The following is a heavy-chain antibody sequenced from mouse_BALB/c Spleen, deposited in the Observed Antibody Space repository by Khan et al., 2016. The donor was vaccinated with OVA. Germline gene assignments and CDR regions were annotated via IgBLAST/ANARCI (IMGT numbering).Heavy chain of an antibody. CDR3: ARRDYDYGRGALFAH. J-gene: IGHJ3*01. Sequence: QVRLQQSGPGLVQPSQSLSITCTVSGFSLGNYSVHWVRQSPGKGLEWLGVIWSAGSTDYNAAFISRLTISKDNSRSQVFFKVNSLQPNDSAIYXCARRDYDYGRGALFAHWGQGTLVTVSS. V-gene: IGHV2-2*02. CDR1: GFSLGNYS. CDR2: IWSAGST. D-gene: IGHD2-4*01.